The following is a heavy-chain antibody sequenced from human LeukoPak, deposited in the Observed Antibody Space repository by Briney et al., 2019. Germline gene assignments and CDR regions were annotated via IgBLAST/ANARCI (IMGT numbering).Heavy chain of an antibody. Sequence: SQTLSLTCTVSGGSISSGDYYWSWIRQPPGKGLEWIGYIYYSGSTYYNPSLKSRVTISVDTSKNQFSLKLSSVTAADTAVYYCARGHYGANLFDYWGQGTLVTASS. V-gene: IGHV4-30-4*01. J-gene: IGHJ4*02. CDR3: ARGHYGANLFDY. CDR2: IYYSGST. CDR1: GGSISSGDYY. D-gene: IGHD4-17*01.